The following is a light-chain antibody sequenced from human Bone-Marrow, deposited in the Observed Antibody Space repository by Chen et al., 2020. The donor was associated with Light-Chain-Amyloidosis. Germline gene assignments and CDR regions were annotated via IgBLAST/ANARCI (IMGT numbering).Light chain of an antibody. CDR1: QTIANY. CDR2: TTS. V-gene: IGKV1-39*01. Sequence: DIQVTQSPSSLSASVGDRVTITCRTSQTIANYVNWYQQKPGKAPEVLVYTTSNLRSGVPSRFSGSGYATDFTLTIDGLQPEDFATYYCQQSYNRRPISFGQGTRVDLK. J-gene: IGKJ2*01. CDR3: QQSYNRRPIS.